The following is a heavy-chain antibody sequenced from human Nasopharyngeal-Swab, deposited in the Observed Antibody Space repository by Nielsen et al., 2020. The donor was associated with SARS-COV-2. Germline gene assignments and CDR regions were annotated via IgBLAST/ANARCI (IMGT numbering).Heavy chain of an antibody. CDR3: ARETRYLVPIFGVVITYYGMDV. D-gene: IGHD3-3*01. V-gene: IGHV1-18*01. CDR2: ISAYNGNT. J-gene: IGHJ6*02. Sequence: WVRQAPGQGLEWMGWISAYNGNTNYAQKLQGRVTMTTDTSTSTAYMELRSLRSDDTAVYYCARETRYLVPIFGVVITYYGMDVWGQGTTVTVSS.